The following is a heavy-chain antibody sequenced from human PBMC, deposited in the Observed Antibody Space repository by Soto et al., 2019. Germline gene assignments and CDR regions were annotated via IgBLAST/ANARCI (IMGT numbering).Heavy chain of an antibody. CDR1: GGSISSSSYY. CDR2: IYYSGST. J-gene: IGHJ6*02. CDR3: ARLVCSSTSCIPHFYYGMDV. V-gene: IGHV4-39*01. Sequence: ATLSLTGTLAGGSISSSSYYWGWIRQPPGKGLEWIGSIYYSGSTYYNPSLKSRVTISVDTSKNQFSLKLSSVTAADTAVYYCARLVCSSTSCIPHFYYGMDVWGQGTTVTVSS. D-gene: IGHD2-2*01.